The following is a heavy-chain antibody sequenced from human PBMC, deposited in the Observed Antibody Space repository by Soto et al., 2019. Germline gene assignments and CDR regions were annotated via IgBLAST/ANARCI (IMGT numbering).Heavy chain of an antibody. J-gene: IGHJ4*02. Sequence: QPGGSLSLSCAASGFTVSSNYMSWVRQAPGKGLEWVSVIYSGGSTYYADSVKGRFIISRDDSKNTLFLQMNSLRAEDTAVYYCATAKLLLPWLFDYWGQGTLVTVSS. CDR2: IYSGGST. V-gene: IGHV3-66*01. CDR3: ATAKLLLPWLFDY. D-gene: IGHD2-15*01. CDR1: GFTVSSNY.